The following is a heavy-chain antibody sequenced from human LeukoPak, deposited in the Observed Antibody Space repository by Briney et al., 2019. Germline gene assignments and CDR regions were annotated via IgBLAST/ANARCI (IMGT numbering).Heavy chain of an antibody. V-gene: IGHV4-34*01. CDR1: GGSFSGYH. CDR2: INDRGHT. D-gene: IGHD4-23*01. J-gene: IGHJ4*02. Sequence: PSETLSLTCAVHGGSFSGYHWNWIRQSPGKGLEWIGEINDRGHTNYNPSLESRITIAVDTSKKQFSLNLSSVTAADTAVYYCARDPTTVVTTPYYFDFCGQGTLVTVSS. CDR3: ARDPTTVVTTPYYFDF.